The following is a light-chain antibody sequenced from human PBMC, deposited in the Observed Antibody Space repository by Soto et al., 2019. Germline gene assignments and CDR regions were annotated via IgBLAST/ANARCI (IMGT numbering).Light chain of an antibody. CDR3: QSYDRSLSGVV. Sequence: QSVLTQPPSVSGAPGQRVTISCTGSRSNIGAVYDVHWYQQLPGRAPKLLIYNNNNRPSGVPDRFSGSKSGTSASLAITGLQAEDEADYYCQSYDRSLSGVVFGGGTQLTVL. CDR1: RSNIGAVYD. CDR2: NNN. V-gene: IGLV1-40*01. J-gene: IGLJ2*01.